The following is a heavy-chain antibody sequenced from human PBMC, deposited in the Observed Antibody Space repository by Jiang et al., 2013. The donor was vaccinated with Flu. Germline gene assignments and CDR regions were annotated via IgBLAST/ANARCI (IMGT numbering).Heavy chain of an antibody. J-gene: IGHJ2*01. D-gene: IGHD3-9*01. Sequence: QTLSLTCAISGDSVSSYSAAWNWIRQSPSRGLEWLGRTCYRSKWYNDFAGSVKSRITINPDTSKNQFSLQLNSVTPEDTAVYYCARGAHILTGYYNYYYFDLWGRGTLVTVSS. V-gene: IGHV6-1*01. CDR3: ARGAHILTGYYNYYYFDL. CDR1: GDSVSSYSAA. CDR2: TCYRSKWYN.